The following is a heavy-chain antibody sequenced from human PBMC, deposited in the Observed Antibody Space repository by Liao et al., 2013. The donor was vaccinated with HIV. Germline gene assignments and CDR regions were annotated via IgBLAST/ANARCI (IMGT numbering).Heavy chain of an antibody. Sequence: QVQLQQWGAGLLKPSETLSLSCAVYGGSFSGYYWSWIRQPPGKGLEWIGEIDHSGSTNYNPSLKSRVTISVETSKNQFYLDLTSVTAADTAVYYCARGPPPAASSGWYVNYWGQGTLVTVSS. CDR2: IDHSGST. J-gene: IGHJ4*02. CDR3: ARGPPPAASSGWYVNY. CDR1: GGSFSGYY. D-gene: IGHD6-19*01. V-gene: IGHV4-34*01.